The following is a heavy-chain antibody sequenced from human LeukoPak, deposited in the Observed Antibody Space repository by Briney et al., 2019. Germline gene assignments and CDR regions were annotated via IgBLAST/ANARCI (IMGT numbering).Heavy chain of an antibody. V-gene: IGHV1-18*01. J-gene: IGHJ4*02. Sequence: ASVKVSCKASGCTFTSYGINWVRQAPGQGLEWMGWIRAYNGDTNYAQKLQGRVTMTRDTSISTAYMELSRLRSDDTAVYYCARDRYGSGSQIDYWGQGTLVTVSS. CDR3: ARDRYGSGSQIDY. CDR1: GCTFTSYG. D-gene: IGHD3-10*01. CDR2: IRAYNGDT.